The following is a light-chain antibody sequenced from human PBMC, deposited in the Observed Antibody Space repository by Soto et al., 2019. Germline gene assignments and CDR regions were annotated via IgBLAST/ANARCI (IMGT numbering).Light chain of an antibody. CDR1: QSISSSY. Sequence: EIVLTQSPGTLSLSPGERATLSCRASQSISSSYLAWYQQKPGQAPRLLIYGASSRATGIPDRFSGSGSGTDFTLTISSLEPEDFAVYYCQQCDGTPRTFGQGTKVEIK. CDR2: GAS. V-gene: IGKV3-20*01. J-gene: IGKJ1*01. CDR3: QQCDGTPRT.